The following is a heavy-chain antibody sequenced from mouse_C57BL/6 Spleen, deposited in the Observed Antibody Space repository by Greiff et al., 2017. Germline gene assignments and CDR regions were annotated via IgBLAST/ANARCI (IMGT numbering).Heavy chain of an antibody. J-gene: IGHJ4*01. V-gene: IGHV7-3*01. CDR1: GFTFTDYY. CDR3: ARDVRAMDY. Sequence: EVKLMESGGGLVQPGGSLSLSCAASGFTFTDYYMSWVRQPPGKALEWLGFIRNKATGYTTEYSASVKGRFTISRDNSQSILYLQMNALRAEDSATYYCARDVRAMDYWGQGTSVTVSS. CDR2: IRNKATGYTT.